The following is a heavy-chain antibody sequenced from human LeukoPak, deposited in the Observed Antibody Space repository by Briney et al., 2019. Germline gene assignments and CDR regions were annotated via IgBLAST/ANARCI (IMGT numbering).Heavy chain of an antibody. V-gene: IGHV3-74*01. J-gene: IGHJ4*02. D-gene: IGHD5-24*01. Sequence: GSLRLSCAASGFTFGSYWMHWVRQAPGKGLVWVSAINNGGSTTAYADSVKGRFTISRDNAKNTLYLQMNSLRAEDTAVYYCARRAPTRYFDYWGQGTLVTVSS. CDR3: ARRAPTRYFDY. CDR1: GFTFGSYW. CDR2: INNGGSTT.